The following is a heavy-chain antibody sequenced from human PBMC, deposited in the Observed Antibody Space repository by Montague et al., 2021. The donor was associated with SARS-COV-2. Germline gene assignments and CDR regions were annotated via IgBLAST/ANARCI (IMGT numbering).Heavy chain of an antibody. V-gene: IGHV4-31*03. CDR3: ARALITMIVVVNAFDI. CDR1: GGSISSGGYY. D-gene: IGHD3-22*01. CDR2: IYYSGST. J-gene: IGHJ3*02. Sequence: TLSLTCTVSGGSISSGGYYWSWIRQHPGKGLEWIGYIYYSGSTXYNPSLKSRVTISVDTSKNQFSLKLSSVTAADTAVYYCARALITMIVVVNAFDIWSQGTMVTVSS.